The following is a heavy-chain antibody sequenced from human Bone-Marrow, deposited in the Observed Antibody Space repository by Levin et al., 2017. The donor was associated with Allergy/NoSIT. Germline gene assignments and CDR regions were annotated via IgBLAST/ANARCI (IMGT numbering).Heavy chain of an antibody. V-gene: IGHV3-7*01. J-gene: IGHJ4*02. D-gene: IGHD4-11*01. CDR3: ARGSYSPTY. CDR1: GFSLSSYS. Sequence: GGSLRLSCAASGFSLSSYSMNWVRQAPGKGLEWVANIKQDGSEQYNVDSVQCRVTISRDNAKNSLFLQMNSLRAEDTAVDYCARGSYSPTYWGQGTLVTVSS. CDR2: IKQDGSEQ.